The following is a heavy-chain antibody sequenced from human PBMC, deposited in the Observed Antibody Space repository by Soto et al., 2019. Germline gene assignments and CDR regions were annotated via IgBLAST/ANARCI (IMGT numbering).Heavy chain of an antibody. CDR1: GGSISSYY. CDR2: IYYSGST. Sequence: SETLSLTCTVSGGSISSYYWSWIRQPPGKGLEWIGYIYYSGSTNYNPSLKSRVTISVDTSKNQFSLKLSSVTAADTAVYYCARKGIAVAGTRENWFDPWGQGALVTVSS. D-gene: IGHD6-19*01. J-gene: IGHJ5*02. CDR3: ARKGIAVAGTRENWFDP. V-gene: IGHV4-59*01.